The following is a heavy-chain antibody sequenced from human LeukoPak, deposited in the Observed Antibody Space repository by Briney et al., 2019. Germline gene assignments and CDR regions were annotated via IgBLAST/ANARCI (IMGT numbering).Heavy chain of an antibody. CDR1: GFSFSNYG. CDR3: AKGLRHNWDYSVDY. D-gene: IGHD1-7*01. CDR2: IWNDGSNR. V-gene: IGHV3-33*03. Sequence: GGSLRLSCEASGFSFSNYGMHWVRQAPGKELEWVAVIWNDGSNRNYGDSVKGRFTVSRDNSKNTLYLQMNSLRAEDTAVYYCAKGLRHNWDYSVDYWGQGTLVTVS. J-gene: IGHJ4*02.